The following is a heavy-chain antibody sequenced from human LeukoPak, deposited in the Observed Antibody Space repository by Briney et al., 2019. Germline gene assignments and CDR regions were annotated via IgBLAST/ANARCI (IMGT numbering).Heavy chain of an antibody. V-gene: IGHV4-59*01. CDR3: ARTAYCGGDCPDDAFDI. J-gene: IGHJ3*02. CDR1: GGSISSYY. D-gene: IGHD2-21*01. CDR2: IYYSGST. Sequence: PSETLSLTCTVSGGSISSYYWSWIRQPPGKGLEWIGYIYYSGSTNYNPSLKSRVTMSVDTSKHQFSLKLSSVTAADTAVYYCARTAYCGGDCPDDAFDIWGQGTMVTVSS.